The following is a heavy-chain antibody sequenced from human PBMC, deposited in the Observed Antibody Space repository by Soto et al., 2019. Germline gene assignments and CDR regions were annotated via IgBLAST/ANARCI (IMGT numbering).Heavy chain of an antibody. CDR1: GGSIIRGGYS. CDR3: AREDSGAFFDF. Sequence: SETLSLTCAVSGGSIIRGGYSWIWIRQPPGKGLEWIGYIYSGTTHYNPSLESRVTIAIDRSKNQVSLSLKSVTAADTAVYYCAREDSGAFFDFWGQGTLVTVSS. V-gene: IGHV4-30-2*01. J-gene: IGHJ4*02. CDR2: IYSGTT. D-gene: IGHD2-15*01.